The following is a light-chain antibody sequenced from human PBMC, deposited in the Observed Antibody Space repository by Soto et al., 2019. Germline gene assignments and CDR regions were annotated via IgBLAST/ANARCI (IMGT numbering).Light chain of an antibody. CDR3: QQCSFSPRT. CDR1: QSVTNNY. V-gene: IGKV3-20*01. Sequence: ETVLTQSPGTLSLSPGERATLSCRASQSVTNNYLDWFQQKPGQAPRLLIYDASIRADGIPDRFSGSGSETDFTLTISRLEPEDSAVYYCQQCSFSPRTFGQGTKVDIK. J-gene: IGKJ1*01. CDR2: DAS.